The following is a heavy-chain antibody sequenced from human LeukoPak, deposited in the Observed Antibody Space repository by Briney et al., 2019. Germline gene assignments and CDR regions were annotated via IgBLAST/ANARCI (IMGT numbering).Heavy chain of an antibody. J-gene: IGHJ5*01. V-gene: IGHV1-3*03. D-gene: IGHD3-10*01. CDR3: ARGREFGYWFDS. CDR2: INAGNGNT. CDR1: GYTFTSYA. Sequence: ASVKVSCKASGYTFTSYAMHWVRQAPGQRLEWMGWINAGNGNTKYSQEFQGRVTITRDTSANTAYMELSSLRSEDMAVYYCARGREFGYWFDSWGQGTLVTVSS.